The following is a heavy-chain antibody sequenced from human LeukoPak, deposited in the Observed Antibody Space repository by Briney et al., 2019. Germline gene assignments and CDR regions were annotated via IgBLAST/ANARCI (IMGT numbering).Heavy chain of an antibody. CDR1: GFTFSSYS. D-gene: IGHD3-3*01. V-gene: IGHV3-7*01. CDR2: IKQDGSEK. CDR3: ARDLPPYYDFWSAYSLGMDV. J-gene: IGHJ6*04. Sequence: GGSLRLSCAASGFTFSSYSMNWVRQAPGKGLEWMANIKQDGSEKYYVDSVKGRFTISRDNAKNSLYLQMNSLRAEDTAVYYCARDLPPYYDFWSAYSLGMDVWGKGTTVTVSS.